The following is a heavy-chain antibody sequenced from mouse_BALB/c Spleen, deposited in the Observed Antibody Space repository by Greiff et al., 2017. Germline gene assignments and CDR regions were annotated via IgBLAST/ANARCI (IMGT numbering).Heavy chain of an antibody. CDR1: GYTFTSYT. J-gene: IGHJ4*01. V-gene: IGHV1S26*01. CDR3: ARSRPPYAMDY. CDR2: INPSSGYT. Sequence: VQLQQSGAELMKPGASVKMSCKASGYTFTSYTMHWVKQRPGQGLEWIGYINPSSGYTNYNQKFKDKATLTADKSSSTAYMQLSSLTSEDSAVYYCARSRPPYAMDYWGQGTSVTVSS.